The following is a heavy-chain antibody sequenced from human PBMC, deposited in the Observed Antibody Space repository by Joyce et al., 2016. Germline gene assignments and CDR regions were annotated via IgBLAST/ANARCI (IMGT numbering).Heavy chain of an antibody. CDR2: IETGGIRT. V-gene: IGHV3-74*01. CDR3: IRDRPNSWFDP. J-gene: IGHJ5*02. D-gene: IGHD2/OR15-2a*01. CDR1: GFTFRSHW. Sequence: EVQLVESGGGLVQPGGYLRFSCAASGFTFRSHWVHWVRQAPGKGLVWVSYIETGGIRTTSAASGKGRFTLSRDNAKNMLHLQMNNLRAEDTAVYFCIRDRPNSWFDPWGQGTLVTISS.